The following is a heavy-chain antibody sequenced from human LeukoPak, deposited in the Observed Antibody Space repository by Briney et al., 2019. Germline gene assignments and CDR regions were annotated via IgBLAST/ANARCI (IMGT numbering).Heavy chain of an antibody. D-gene: IGHD2-2*01. V-gene: IGHV4-34*01. CDR3: ARAINCSSTSCAFDY. CDR2: INHSGST. J-gene: IGHJ4*02. Sequence: SQTLSLTCAVYGGSFSGYYWSWIRQPPGKGLEWIGEINHSGSTNYNPSLKSRVTISVDTSKNQFSLKLSSVTAADTAVYYCARAINCSSTSCAFDYWGQGTLVTVSS. CDR1: GGSFSGYY.